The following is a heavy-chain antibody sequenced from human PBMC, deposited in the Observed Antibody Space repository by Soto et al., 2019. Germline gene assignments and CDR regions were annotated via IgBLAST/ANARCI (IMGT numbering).Heavy chain of an antibody. D-gene: IGHD6-6*01. CDR3: ARDRHIAARPGGFDP. Sequence: SETLSLTCTVSGGSISSYYWSWIRQPPGKGLEWIGYIYYSGSTNYNPSLKSRVTISVDTSKNQFSLKLSSVTAAATAVYYCARDRHIAARPGGFDPWGQGTLVTVSS. V-gene: IGHV4-59*01. CDR1: GGSISSYY. CDR2: IYYSGST. J-gene: IGHJ5*02.